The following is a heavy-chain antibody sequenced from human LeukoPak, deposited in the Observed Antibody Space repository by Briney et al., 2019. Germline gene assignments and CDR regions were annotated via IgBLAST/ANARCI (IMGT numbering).Heavy chain of an antibody. V-gene: IGHV3-48*03. CDR1: GFTFSSYE. CDR3: AGLGIAMIGGV. CDR2: ISSSGSTI. J-gene: IGHJ6*04. D-gene: IGHD3-10*02. Sequence: GGSLRLSCAASGFTFSSYEMNWVRQAPGKGLEWVSYISSSGSTIYYADSVKGRFTISRDNAKNSLYLQMNSLRAEDTAVYYCAGLGIAMIGGVWGKGTTVTISS.